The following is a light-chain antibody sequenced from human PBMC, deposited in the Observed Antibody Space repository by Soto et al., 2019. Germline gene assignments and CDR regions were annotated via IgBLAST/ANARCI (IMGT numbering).Light chain of an antibody. CDR2: DVN. Sequence: QSALTQPASMSGSPGQSITISCTGTSSDVGDYNYVYWYRQHPGKAPKLMIYDVNNRPSGVSNRFSGSKSGNTASLTISGLQAEDEADYYCSSHSSSSTLVVFGGGTKLTVL. CDR1: SSDVGDYNY. J-gene: IGLJ2*01. V-gene: IGLV2-14*03. CDR3: SSHSSSSTLVV.